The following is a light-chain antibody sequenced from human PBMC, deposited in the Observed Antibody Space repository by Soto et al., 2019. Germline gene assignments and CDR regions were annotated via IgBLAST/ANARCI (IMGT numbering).Light chain of an antibody. J-gene: IGLJ3*02. Sequence: SYELTQPPSVSVSPGQTARITCSGDALPKQYSYWYQQRPGQAPLLLIYRDTERPSGIPERFSGSSSGTTVTLTISGVQAEDDADYFCQSAETGGTYWVFGGGTKVTVL. CDR1: ALPKQY. CDR2: RDT. CDR3: QSAETGGTYWV. V-gene: IGLV3-25*02.